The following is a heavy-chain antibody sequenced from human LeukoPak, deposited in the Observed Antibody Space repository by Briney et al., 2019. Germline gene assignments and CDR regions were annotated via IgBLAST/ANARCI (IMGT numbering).Heavy chain of an antibody. CDR2: IYYSGIT. Sequence: SETLSLTCTVSGGSISSSSYYWGWIRQPPGKGLEWIGSIYYSGITYYNPSLKSRVTISVDTSKNQFSLKLSSVTAADTAVYYCARPYGPNIVVVPAAIVLGWFDPWGQGTLVTVSS. J-gene: IGHJ5*02. CDR3: ARPYGPNIVVVPAAIVLGWFDP. V-gene: IGHV4-39*01. CDR1: GGSISSSSYY. D-gene: IGHD2-2*01.